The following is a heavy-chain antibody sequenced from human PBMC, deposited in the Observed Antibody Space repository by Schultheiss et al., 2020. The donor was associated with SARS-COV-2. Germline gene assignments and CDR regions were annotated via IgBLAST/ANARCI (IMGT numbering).Heavy chain of an antibody. Sequence: ASVKVSCKASGGTFSSYAISWVRQAPGQGLEWMGWINPNSGGTNYAQKFQGWVTMTRDTSISTAYMELSRLRSDDTAVYYCARDGYCSSTSCYAGGDGMDVWGQGTTVTVSS. V-gene: IGHV1-2*04. CDR2: INPNSGGT. CDR1: GGTFSSYA. J-gene: IGHJ6*02. D-gene: IGHD2-2*03. CDR3: ARDGYCSSTSCYAGGDGMDV.